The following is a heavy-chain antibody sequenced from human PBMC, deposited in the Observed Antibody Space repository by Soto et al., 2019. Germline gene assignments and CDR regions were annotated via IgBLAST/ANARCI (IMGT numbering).Heavy chain of an antibody. CDR2: IYYSGST. Sequence: QVQLQESGPGLVKPSQTVSLTCTVYGHSVISGGYHCSWVRLHPGKGLEWIGNIYYSGSTWYNPSLTSRLTISLDSSKNQFSLTVNSVTAADTAVYYCARAPIPNWNYYGMDVWGQGTTVTVSS. J-gene: IGHJ6*02. V-gene: IGHV4-31*03. D-gene: IGHD1-1*01. CDR3: ARAPIPNWNYYGMDV. CDR1: GHSVISGGYH.